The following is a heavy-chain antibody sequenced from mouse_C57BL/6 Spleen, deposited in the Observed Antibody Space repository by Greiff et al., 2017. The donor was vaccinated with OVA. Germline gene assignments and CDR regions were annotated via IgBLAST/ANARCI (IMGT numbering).Heavy chain of an antibody. J-gene: IGHJ3*01. CDR1: GYSITSGYD. CDR2: ISYSGST. Sequence: EVQVVESGPGMVKPSQSLSLTCTVTGYSITSGYDWHWIRHFPGNKLEWMGYISYSGSTNYNPSLKSRISITHDTSKNHFFLKLNSVTTEDTATYYCARGFRAWFAYWGQGTLVTVSA. V-gene: IGHV3-1*01. CDR3: ARGFRAWFAY.